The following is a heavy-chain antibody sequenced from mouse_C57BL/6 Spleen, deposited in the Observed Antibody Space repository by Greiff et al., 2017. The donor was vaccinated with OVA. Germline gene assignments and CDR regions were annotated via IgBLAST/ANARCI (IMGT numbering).Heavy chain of an antibody. CDR2: IWSGGST. Sequence: QVQLQQSGPGLVQPSQSLSITCTVSGFSLTSYGVHWVRQSPGKGLEWLGVIWSGGSTAYKAAFISRLSISKDNSKSQVFFKMNSLHADDTAVDYCARKSPPLGYAMDYWGQGTSVTVSS. V-gene: IGHV2-2*01. J-gene: IGHJ4*01. CDR3: ARKSPPLGYAMDY. CDR1: GFSLTSYG. D-gene: IGHD6-1*01.